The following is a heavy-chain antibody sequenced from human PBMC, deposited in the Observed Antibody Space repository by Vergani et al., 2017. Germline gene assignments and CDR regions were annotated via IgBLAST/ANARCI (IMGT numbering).Heavy chain of an antibody. Sequence: QVQLVESGGGVVQPGTSLRLSCEASGFKFSQFGMHWVRQGPGKGLEWVAFISYDGSKTQYADYEKGRVTISRDNSKNTVGLEMSSLRVDDTATYYCARDVWDCSGISCFLRAGEFYYMDVWVQGTTVTVSS. D-gene: IGHD3-16*01. J-gene: IGHJ6*03. CDR3: ARDVWDCSGISCFLRAGEFYYMDV. CDR1: GFKFSQFG. V-gene: IGHV3-33*05. CDR2: ISYDGSKT.